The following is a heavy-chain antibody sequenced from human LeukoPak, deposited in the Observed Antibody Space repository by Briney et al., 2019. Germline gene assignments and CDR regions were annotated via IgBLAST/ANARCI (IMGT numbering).Heavy chain of an antibody. CDR1: GGSFSGSN. CDR3: TRSLGVVIHGGMDV. V-gene: IGHV4-34*01. Sequence: SETLSLTCAVYGGSFSGSNWSWIRQPPGKGLEWIGEIYNSGSTIYNPSLKSRVTISVDTSKNQFSLKLSSVTAADTAVYYCTRSLGVVIHGGMDVWGQGTTVTVSS. J-gene: IGHJ6*02. CDR2: IYNSGST. D-gene: IGHD3-3*01.